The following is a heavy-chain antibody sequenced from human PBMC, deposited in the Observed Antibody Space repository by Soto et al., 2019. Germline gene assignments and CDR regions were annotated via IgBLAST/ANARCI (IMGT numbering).Heavy chain of an antibody. Sequence: VGSLRLSCAASEFTFSSYAMNWVRQAPGKGLEWVSVISGGGGTTYYADSVKGRFRISRDNSKNTLYLQMNSLRVEDTAVYYCAKGKVAYDNSGLQYFYYFPMNVWGQGTTVTVSS. V-gene: IGHV3-23*01. CDR2: ISGGGGTT. D-gene: IGHD3-22*01. J-gene: IGHJ6*02. CDR3: AKGKVAYDNSGLQYFYYFPMNV. CDR1: EFTFSSYA.